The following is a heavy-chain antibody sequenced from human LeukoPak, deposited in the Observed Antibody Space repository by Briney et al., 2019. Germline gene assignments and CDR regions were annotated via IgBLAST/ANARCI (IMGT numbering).Heavy chain of an antibody. D-gene: IGHD3-22*01. CDR2: IYYSGST. CDR3: ARVDLDYYDSSGSDYYYYYMDV. Sequence: SETLSLTCTVSGGSISSYCWSWIRQPPGKGLEWIGYIYYSGSTNYNPSLKSRVTISVDTSKNQFSLKLSSVTAADTAVYYCARVDLDYYDSSGSDYYYYYMDVWGKGTTVTVSS. V-gene: IGHV4-59*01. J-gene: IGHJ6*03. CDR1: GGSISSYC.